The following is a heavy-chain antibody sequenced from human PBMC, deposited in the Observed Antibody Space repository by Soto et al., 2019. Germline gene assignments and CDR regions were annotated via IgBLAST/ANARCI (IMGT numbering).Heavy chain of an antibody. CDR2: INAGNGNT. D-gene: IGHD3-3*01. CDR1: GYTFTSYA. Sequence: ASVKVSWKASGYTFTSYAMHWVRQAPGQRLEWMGWINAGNGNTKYSQKFQGRVTITRDTSASTAYMELSSLRSEDTAVYYCARDYDFWSGYYPQSPDDFDIWGQGTMVTVS. J-gene: IGHJ3*02. V-gene: IGHV1-3*01. CDR3: ARDYDFWSGYYPQSPDDFDI.